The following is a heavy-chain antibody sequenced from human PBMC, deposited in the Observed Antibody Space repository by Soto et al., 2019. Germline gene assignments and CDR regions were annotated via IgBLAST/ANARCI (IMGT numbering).Heavy chain of an antibody. CDR3: AKGEGYKWNYEFDP. V-gene: IGHV3-11*06. D-gene: IGHD1-7*01. CDR2: ISGNSIYT. J-gene: IGHJ5*02. Sequence: PGGSLRLSCSASGFTFSDYYVSWIRQAPGKGLEWVSYISGNSIYTNYGDSVKGRFTISRDNAKNSLYLQMNSLRAEDTAVYYCAKGEGYKWNYEFDPWGQGTLVTVSS. CDR1: GFTFSDYY.